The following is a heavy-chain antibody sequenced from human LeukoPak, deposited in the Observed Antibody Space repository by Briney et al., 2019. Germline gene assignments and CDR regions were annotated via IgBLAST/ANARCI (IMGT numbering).Heavy chain of an antibody. Sequence: AGGSLRLSCAASGFTFSNAWMSWVRQAPGKGLEWVANIKQDGSEKYYVDSVKGRFTISRDNAKNSLYLQMNSLRAEDTAVYYCARETRSYFYRHFDYWGQGTLVTVSS. CDR3: ARETRSYFYRHFDY. D-gene: IGHD1-26*01. CDR2: IKQDGSEK. CDR1: GFTFSNAW. V-gene: IGHV3-7*01. J-gene: IGHJ4*02.